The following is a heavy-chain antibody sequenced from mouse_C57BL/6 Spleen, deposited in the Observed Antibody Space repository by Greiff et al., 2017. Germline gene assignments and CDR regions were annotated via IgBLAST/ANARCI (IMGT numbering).Heavy chain of an antibody. J-gene: IGHJ4*01. CDR1: GYAFSSSW. CDR3: ASSSSGYNAMDY. CDR2: IYPGDGDT. D-gene: IGHD3-2*02. Sequence: QVQLQQSGPELVKPGASVKISCKASGYAFSSSWMNWVKQRPGKGLEWIGRIYPGDGDTNYNGKFKGKATLTADKSSSTAYMQLSSLTSEDSAVYFCASSSSGYNAMDYWGQGTSVTVSS. V-gene: IGHV1-82*01.